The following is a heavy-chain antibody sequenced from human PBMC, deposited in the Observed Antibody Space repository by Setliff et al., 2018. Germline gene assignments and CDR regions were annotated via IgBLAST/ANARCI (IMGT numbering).Heavy chain of an antibody. D-gene: IGHD1-1*01. CDR3: ARFCGTSNCQRAPLFDY. CDR2: ILTTGST. J-gene: IGHJ4*02. CDR1: GASISDSY. V-gene: IGHV4-4*08. Sequence: HSQTLSLTCGVSGASISDSYWSWIRQPPGKGLEWIGHILTTGSTNYNPSLKSRIAISADTSRDRFSLRLTSVTAADTAIYYCARFCGTSNCQRAPLFDYWGQGILVTVS.